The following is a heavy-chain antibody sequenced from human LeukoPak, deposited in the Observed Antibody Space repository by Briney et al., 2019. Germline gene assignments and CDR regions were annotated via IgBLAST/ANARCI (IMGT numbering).Heavy chain of an antibody. D-gene: IGHD5-24*01. CDR1: GFTFGDYA. V-gene: IGHV3-49*04. J-gene: IGHJ4*02. Sequence: GGSLRLSCTASGFTFGDYAMSWVRQAPGKGLEWVGFIRSKAYGGTTEYAASVKGRFTISRDDSKSIAYLQMNSLKTEDTAVYYCTRGTRRGGYNAVQYYWGQGTLVTVSS. CDR3: TRGTRRGGYNAVQYY. CDR2: IRSKAYGGTT.